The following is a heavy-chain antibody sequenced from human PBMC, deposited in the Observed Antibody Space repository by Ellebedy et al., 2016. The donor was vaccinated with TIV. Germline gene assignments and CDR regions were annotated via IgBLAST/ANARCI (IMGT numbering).Heavy chain of an antibody. D-gene: IGHD1-26*01. V-gene: IGHV3-30*18. CDR3: AKDVDTGNGYFDL. J-gene: IGHJ2*01. Sequence: GESLKISXAASGFTFSSYDMHWVRQAPGKGLEWVAVISYDVSDKYYPDSVKGRFSISRENSKSTLYLQMNSLRAEDTALYYCAKDVDTGNGYFDLWGRGTLVTVSS. CDR2: ISYDVSDK. CDR1: GFTFSSYD.